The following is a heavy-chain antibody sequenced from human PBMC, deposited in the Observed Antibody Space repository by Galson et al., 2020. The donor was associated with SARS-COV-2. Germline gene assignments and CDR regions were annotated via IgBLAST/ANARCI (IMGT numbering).Heavy chain of an antibody. Sequence: SGPTLVKPTQPLTLTCTFSGFSLSTSGMCVSWIRQPPGKDLEWLALIDWDADKYYSKSLKTRLTISKDTSKNQVVLTMTNMDPVDTATYYCARMPGDDCYWGHGAFDIWGQGTMVTVSS. D-gene: IGHD2-21*02. CDR1: GFSLSTSGMC. J-gene: IGHJ3*02. CDR2: IDWDADK. V-gene: IGHV2-70*01. CDR3: ARMPGDDCYWGHGAFDI.